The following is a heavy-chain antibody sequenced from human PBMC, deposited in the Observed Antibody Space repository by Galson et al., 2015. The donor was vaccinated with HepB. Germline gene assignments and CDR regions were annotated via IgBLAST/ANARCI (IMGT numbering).Heavy chain of an antibody. D-gene: IGHD2-2*01. CDR2: IYPGDSET. J-gene: IGHJ6*02. Sequence: QSGAEVKKPGESLKISCKASGYSLRNYWIGWVRQMPGKGLECMGIIYPGDSETRYSPSFQGQVTLSAVKSTNTAYLQWSSLKASDTAMYYCARLGHEGYHYYGMDVWGQGTTVTVSS. V-gene: IGHV5-51*01. CDR3: ARLGHEGYHYYGMDV. CDR1: GYSLRNYW.